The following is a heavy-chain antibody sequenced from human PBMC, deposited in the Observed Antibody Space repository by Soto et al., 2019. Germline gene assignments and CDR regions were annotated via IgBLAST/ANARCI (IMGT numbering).Heavy chain of an antibody. V-gene: IGHV4-34*01. CDR2: MSHSGSS. CDR1: GGSFSGYY. Sequence: SETLSLTCAFYGGSFSGYYWSWIRQPPGKGLEWIGEMSHSGSSNYNPSLKSRVTISVDTSKNQFSLKMSSVTAADTALYYCARVERGTATTVVDAFDIWGPGTMVTVSS. D-gene: IGHD1-1*01. CDR3: ARVERGTATTVVDAFDI. J-gene: IGHJ3*02.